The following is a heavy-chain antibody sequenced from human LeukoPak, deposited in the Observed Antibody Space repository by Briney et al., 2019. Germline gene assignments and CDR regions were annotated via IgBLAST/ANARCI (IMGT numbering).Heavy chain of an antibody. CDR3: ARDPVAYYYGMDV. J-gene: IGHJ6*02. CDR2: ISYDGSNK. V-gene: IGHV3-30-3*01. CDR1: GFTFSSYA. D-gene: IGHD2-15*01. Sequence: GGSLRLSCAASGFTFSSYAMHWVRQAPGKGLEWVAVISYDGSNKYYADSVKGRFTISRDNSKNTLYLQMNSLRAEDTAVYYCARDPVAYYYGMDVWGQGTTVIVSS.